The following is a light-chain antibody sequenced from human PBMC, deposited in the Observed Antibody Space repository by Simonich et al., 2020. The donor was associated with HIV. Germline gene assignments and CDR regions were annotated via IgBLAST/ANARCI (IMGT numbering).Light chain of an antibody. J-gene: IGKJ4*01. V-gene: IGKV1-9*01. Sequence: DIQLTQSLSFLSASVGGRVTITCRASQDISSYLAWYQQNPGEAPKLLIYAASTLQSGVPSRFSGSGSGTEFTLTISSLQPDDFATYYCQQYNGYSLTFGGGTKVEIK. CDR1: QDISSY. CDR2: AAS. CDR3: QQYNGYSLT.